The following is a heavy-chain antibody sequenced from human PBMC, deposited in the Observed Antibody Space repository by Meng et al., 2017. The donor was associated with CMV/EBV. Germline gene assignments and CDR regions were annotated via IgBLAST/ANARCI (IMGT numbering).Heavy chain of an antibody. CDR2: MNPNSGNT. D-gene: IGHD2-2*02. Sequence: ASVKVSCKASGYTFTSYDINWVRQATGQGLEWMGWMNPNSGNTGYAQKFQGRVTITRNTSTSTAYMELSSLRSEDTAVYYCARDGGDCSSTSCYTHGYYGMDVWGQGTTVTVSS. CDR1: GYTFTSYD. J-gene: IGHJ6*02. CDR3: ARDGGDCSSTSCYTHGYYGMDV. V-gene: IGHV1-8*03.